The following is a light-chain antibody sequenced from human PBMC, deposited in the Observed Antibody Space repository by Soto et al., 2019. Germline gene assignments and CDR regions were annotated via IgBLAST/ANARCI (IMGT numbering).Light chain of an antibody. V-gene: IGKV4-1*01. CDR3: QQYYSTPWT. Sequence: DIVMTQSPDSLAVALGERATIKCKSSQTILYSSNNKDYLAWYQQKPGQPPKLLIYWASTRNSGVPDRFSGSWSGADFTLTISSLQAVDVAVYYCQQYYSTPWTFGQGTKVDIK. J-gene: IGKJ1*01. CDR2: WAS. CDR1: QTILYSSNNKDY.